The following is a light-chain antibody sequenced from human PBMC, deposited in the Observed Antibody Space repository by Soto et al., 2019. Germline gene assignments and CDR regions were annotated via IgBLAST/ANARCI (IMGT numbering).Light chain of an antibody. V-gene: IGLV1-44*01. CDR2: SND. CDR3: AAWDDSLNGQGV. J-gene: IGLJ3*02. Sequence: QLVLTQPPSASGTPGQRFSISCSGSSSNIGRNTVNWYQQLPGTAPKVLIYSNDQRPSGVPDRFSGSKSGTSASLAISGLQSEDEADYYCAAWDDSLNGQGVFGGGTKLTVL. CDR1: SSNIGRNT.